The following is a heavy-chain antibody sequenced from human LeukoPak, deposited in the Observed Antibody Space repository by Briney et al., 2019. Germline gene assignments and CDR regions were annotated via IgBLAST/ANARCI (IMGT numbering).Heavy chain of an antibody. Sequence: PSKTLSLTCTVSGVSITSYYWSWIRQPPGKGLEWIGYIFYSGSTNYNPSLKSRVTISVGTSKNQFSLKLSSVTAADTAVYYCARDSSAPRGYFDYWGQGTLVTVSS. D-gene: IGHD1-26*01. CDR3: ARDSSAPRGYFDY. V-gene: IGHV4-59*01. CDR1: GVSITSYY. J-gene: IGHJ4*02. CDR2: IFYSGST.